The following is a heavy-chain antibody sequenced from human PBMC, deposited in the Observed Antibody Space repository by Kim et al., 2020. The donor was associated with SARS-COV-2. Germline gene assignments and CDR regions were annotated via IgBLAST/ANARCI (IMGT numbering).Heavy chain of an antibody. CDR1: GGSFSGYY. Sequence: SETLSLTCAVYGGSFSGYYWSWIRQPPGKGLEWIGEINHSGSTNYNPSLKSRVTISVDTSKNQFSLKLSSVTAADTAVYYCARVRFRSSHPYYFDYWGQGTLVTVSS. CDR2: INHSGST. D-gene: IGHD6-13*01. V-gene: IGHV4-34*01. J-gene: IGHJ4*02. CDR3: ARVRFRSSHPYYFDY.